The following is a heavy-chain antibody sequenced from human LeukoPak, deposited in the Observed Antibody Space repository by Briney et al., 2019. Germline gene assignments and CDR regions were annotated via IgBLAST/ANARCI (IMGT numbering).Heavy chain of an antibody. CDR2: ISSNSSNI. J-gene: IGHJ5*02. V-gene: IGHV3-48*02. D-gene: IGHD5-12*01. CDR3: ARGDIVATLPRGWFDP. Sequence: GGSLRLSCAASGFTFSSYSMNWVRQAPGKGLESVSYISSNSSNIYYADSVKGRFAISRDNAKNSLYLQMNSLRDEDTAVYYCARGDIVATLPRGWFDPWGQGTLVTVSS. CDR1: GFTFSSYS.